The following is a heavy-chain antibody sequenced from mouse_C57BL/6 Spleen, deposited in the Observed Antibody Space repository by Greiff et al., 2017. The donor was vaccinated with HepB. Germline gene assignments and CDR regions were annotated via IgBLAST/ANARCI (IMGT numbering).Heavy chain of an antibody. D-gene: IGHD1-1*01. J-gene: IGHJ3*01. CDR2: IYPGDGDT. CDR3: ARDEGLYYYGHFAY. Sequence: QVQLQQSGPELVKPGASVKISCKASGYAFSSSWMNWVKQRPGKGLEWIGRIYPGDGDTNYNGKFKGKATLTADKSSSTAYMQLSSLTSEDSAVYLCARDEGLYYYGHFAYWGQGTLVTVSA. CDR1: GYAFSSSW. V-gene: IGHV1-82*01.